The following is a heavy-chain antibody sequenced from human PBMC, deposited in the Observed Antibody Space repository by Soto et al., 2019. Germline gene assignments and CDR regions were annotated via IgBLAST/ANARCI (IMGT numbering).Heavy chain of an antibody. Sequence: PSVKVSCKVSGYTLTELSMHWVRQAPGKGLEWMGGFDPEDGETIYAQKFQGRVTMTEDTSTDTAYMELSSLRSEDTAVYYCATARITMVRGVIIRSDWFDPWGQGTLVTVSS. J-gene: IGHJ5*02. V-gene: IGHV1-24*01. CDR1: GYTLTELS. D-gene: IGHD3-10*01. CDR2: FDPEDGET. CDR3: ATARITMVRGVIIRSDWFDP.